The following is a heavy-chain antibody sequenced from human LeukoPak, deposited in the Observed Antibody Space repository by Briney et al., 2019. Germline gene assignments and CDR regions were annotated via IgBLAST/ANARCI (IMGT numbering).Heavy chain of an antibody. Sequence: SSSSSTIYYADSVKGRFTISRDNAKNSLYLQMNSLRAEDTAVYYCARVWEWETRYGMDVWGQGTTVTVSS. V-gene: IGHV3-48*04. J-gene: IGHJ6*02. CDR2: SSSSSTI. D-gene: IGHD1-26*01. CDR3: ARVWEWETRYGMDV.